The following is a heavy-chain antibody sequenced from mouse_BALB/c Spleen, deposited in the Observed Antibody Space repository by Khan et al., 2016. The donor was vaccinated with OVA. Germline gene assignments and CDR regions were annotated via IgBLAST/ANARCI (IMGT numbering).Heavy chain of an antibody. J-gene: IGHJ3*01. CDR2: ILYSGST. CDR1: GDSITSGY. V-gene: IGHV3-8*02. Sequence: EVQLQESGPSLVKPSQTLSLTCSVAGDSITSGYWCWIRKFPGNKLEYMGYILYSGSTYYNPSLKSRISLTRHTSQNQYYLQLNSVTTEDTATSYCARSTYRYAFAYWGQGTLVTVSA. D-gene: IGHD2-14*01. CDR3: ARSTYRYAFAY.